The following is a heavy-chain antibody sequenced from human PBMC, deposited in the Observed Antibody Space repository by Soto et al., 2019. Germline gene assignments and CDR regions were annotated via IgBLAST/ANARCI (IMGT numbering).Heavy chain of an antibody. V-gene: IGHV4-31*03. Sequence: QVQLQESGPGLVKPSQTLSLTCIVSGGPISSSAYSWSWIRQHPGKGLEWIGYIYYSGRTYYNPSLKSRVTISVDTSMNQFSLKLSSVTAADTAVYYCARDLDNWFDPWGQGTLVTVSS. CDR2: IYYSGRT. CDR3: ARDLDNWFDP. J-gene: IGHJ5*02. CDR1: GGPISSSAYS.